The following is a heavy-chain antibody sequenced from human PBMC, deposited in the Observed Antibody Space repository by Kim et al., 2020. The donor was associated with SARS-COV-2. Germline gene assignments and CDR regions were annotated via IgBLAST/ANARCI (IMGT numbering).Heavy chain of an antibody. CDR2: ISSSSSTI. Sequence: GGSLRLSCAASGFTFSSYSMNWVRQAPGKGLEWVSYISSSSSTIYYADSVKGRFTISRDNAKNSLYLQMNSLRDEDTAVYYCARLPYDSSSEPFDYWGQGTLVTVSS. CDR3: ARLPYDSSSEPFDY. V-gene: IGHV3-48*02. J-gene: IGHJ4*02. D-gene: IGHD3-22*01. CDR1: GFTFSSYS.